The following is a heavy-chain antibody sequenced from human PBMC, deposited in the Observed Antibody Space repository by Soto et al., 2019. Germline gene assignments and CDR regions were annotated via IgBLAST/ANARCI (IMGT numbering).Heavy chain of an antibody. Sequence: GGSLRLSCAASGFTFSSYAMHWVRQAPGKGLEWVSGISWNSGSIGYADSVKGRFTISRDNAKSSLYLQMNSLRAEDTAVYYCARDSREYNAYDYNWGQGTLVTVSS. CDR1: GFTFSSYA. J-gene: IGHJ4*02. D-gene: IGHD5-12*01. CDR3: ARDSREYNAYDYN. V-gene: IGHV3-9*01. CDR2: ISWNSGSI.